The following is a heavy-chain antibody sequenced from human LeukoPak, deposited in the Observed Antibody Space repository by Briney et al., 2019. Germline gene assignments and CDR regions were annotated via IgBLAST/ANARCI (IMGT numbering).Heavy chain of an antibody. Sequence: PGGSLRLSCAASGFTFSSYAMSWVRQAPGKGLEWVSAISGSGGSTYYADSVKGRFTISRDNSKNTLYLQMNSLRAEDTAVYYRAKPRAYDFWSGYSIAVPYYFDYWGQGTLVTVSS. J-gene: IGHJ4*02. CDR1: GFTFSSYA. CDR2: ISGSGGST. V-gene: IGHV3-23*01. CDR3: AKPRAYDFWSGYSIAVPYYFDY. D-gene: IGHD3-3*01.